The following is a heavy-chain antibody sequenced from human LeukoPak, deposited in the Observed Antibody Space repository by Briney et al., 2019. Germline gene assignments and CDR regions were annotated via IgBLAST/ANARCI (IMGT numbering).Heavy chain of an antibody. CDR1: GYTFTSYD. J-gene: IGHJ5*02. V-gene: IGHV1-8*01. CDR2: MNPNSGNT. D-gene: IGHD6-19*01. CDR3: ARGTQYSSGRPLDAP. Sequence: GASVKVSCKASGYTFTSYDINWVRQATGQGLEWMGWMNPNSGNTGYAQKFQGRVTMTRNTSISTAYMELSSLRSEDTAVYYCARGTQYSSGRPLDAPWGQGTLVTVSS.